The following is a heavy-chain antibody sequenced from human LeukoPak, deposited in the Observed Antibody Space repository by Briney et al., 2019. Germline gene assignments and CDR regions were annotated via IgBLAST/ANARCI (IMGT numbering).Heavy chain of an antibody. J-gene: IGHJ4*02. D-gene: IGHD1-7*01. CDR3: ARDPEGTTTPES. CDR2: IWYDGSNK. Sequence: GRSLRLSCAASGFTFSSYGMHWVRQAPGKGLEWVAVIWYDGSNKYYADSVKGRFTISRDDAKNSLYLQMNSLRAEDTAVYFCARDPEGTTTPESWGQGTLVTVSS. V-gene: IGHV3-33*01. CDR1: GFTFSSYG.